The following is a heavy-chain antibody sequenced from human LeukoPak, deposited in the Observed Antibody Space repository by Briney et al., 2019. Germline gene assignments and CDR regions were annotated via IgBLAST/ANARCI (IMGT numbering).Heavy chain of an antibody. CDR2: LGRSGEYK. Sequence: GGSLRLSCAASGFRFTDYSMSWVRQAPGEGLEWLAGLGRSGEYKYYADSVKGPFTISRDNSKDTVSLQMNSLRAEDSALYFCVKDRPCETCMPMDAWGQGTTVTVSS. J-gene: IGHJ6*02. CDR1: GFRFTDYS. D-gene: IGHD2-2*01. CDR3: VKDRPCETCMPMDA. V-gene: IGHV3-23*01.